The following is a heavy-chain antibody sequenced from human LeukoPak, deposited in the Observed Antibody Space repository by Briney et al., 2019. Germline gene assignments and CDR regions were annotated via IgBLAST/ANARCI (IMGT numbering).Heavy chain of an antibody. CDR3: AKNWNDAEGPQETGYYFDY. CDR1: GFTFSSYG. V-gene: IGHV3-30*02. CDR2: IRYDGSNK. D-gene: IGHD1-1*01. Sequence: GGSLRLSCAASGFTFSSYGMHWVRQAPGKGLEWVAFIRYDGSNKYYADSVKGRFTISRDNSKNTLYLQMNSLRVEDTAVYYCAKNWNDAEGPQETGYYFDYWGQGTLVTVSS. J-gene: IGHJ4*02.